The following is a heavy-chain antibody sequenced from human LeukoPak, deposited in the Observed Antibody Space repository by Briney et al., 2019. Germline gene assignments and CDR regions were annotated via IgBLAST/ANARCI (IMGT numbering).Heavy chain of an antibody. CDR2: IYTSGST. Sequence: SETLSLTCTVSGGSISSGSYYWSWIRQPAGKGLEWIGRIYTSGSTNYNPSLKSRVTISVDTSKNQFSLKLSSVTAADTAVYYCARELVGFLEWLPPWYFDLWGRGTLVTVSS. J-gene: IGHJ2*01. V-gene: IGHV4-61*02. CDR1: GGSISSGSYY. D-gene: IGHD3-3*02. CDR3: ARELVGFLEWLPPWYFDL.